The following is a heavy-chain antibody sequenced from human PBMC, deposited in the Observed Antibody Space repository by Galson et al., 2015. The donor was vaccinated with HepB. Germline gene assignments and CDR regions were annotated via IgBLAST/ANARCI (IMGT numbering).Heavy chain of an antibody. CDR1: VFTFSNHA. D-gene: IGHD3-16*02. CDR2: ISSDGSNK. V-gene: IGHV3-30*04. Sequence: SLRLSCAASVFTFSNHAMHWVRQAPGKGLEWVALISSDGSNKYYADFVKGRFTISRDNSENTLYLQMNSLRLEDTAVYYCAREAVQYYDYVWGTYRSSHFDLWGQGTLVTVSS. CDR3: AREAVQYYDYVWGTYRSSHFDL. J-gene: IGHJ4*02.